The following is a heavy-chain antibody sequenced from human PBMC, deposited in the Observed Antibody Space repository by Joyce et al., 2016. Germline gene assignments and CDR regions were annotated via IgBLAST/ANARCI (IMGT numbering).Heavy chain of an antibody. V-gene: IGHV4-39*01. D-gene: IGHD3-22*01. Sequence: QLQLQESGPGLVKTSETLSLTCIVSGVSTSSRSYFWGWIRQSPGKGLEWIGRVYHSGRTYYNPSLESRVTISIDTSKNQFSLNMSSVTAADTAVYYCARVSSSGYYSTYWNFDLWGRGTLVAVSS. CDR3: ARVSSSGYYSTYWNFDL. CDR2: VYHSGRT. J-gene: IGHJ2*01. CDR1: GVSTSSRSYF.